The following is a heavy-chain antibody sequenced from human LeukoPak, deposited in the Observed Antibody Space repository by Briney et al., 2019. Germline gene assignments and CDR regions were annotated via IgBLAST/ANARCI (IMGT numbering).Heavy chain of an antibody. Sequence: GASVKVSCKASGYTFTSYYMHWVRQAPGQGLEWMGIINPSGGSTSYAQKFQGRVTMTRDMSTSTVYMELSSLRSEYTAVYYCAGYSYGSEHAFDIWGQGTMVTVSS. CDR3: AGYSYGSEHAFDI. CDR2: INPSGGST. CDR1: GYTFTSYY. V-gene: IGHV1-46*01. D-gene: IGHD5-18*01. J-gene: IGHJ3*02.